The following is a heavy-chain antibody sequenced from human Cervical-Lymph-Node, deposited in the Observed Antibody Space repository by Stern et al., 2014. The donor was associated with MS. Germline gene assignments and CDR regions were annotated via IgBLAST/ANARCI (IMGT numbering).Heavy chain of an antibody. J-gene: IGHJ3*02. CDR2: LSGSGDSI. CDR1: GFTFNMYA. V-gene: IGHV3-23*04. Sequence: EVQLVESGGGLVQPGGSLRLSCAVSGFTFNMYAVSWVRQAPGKGLEWVSSLSGSGDSIYYADTVKSRFTISKDNSKNTVFLQMNSLRAEDTAIYYCAKGLTATTGRRDAFDIWGQGTRVTVSS. CDR3: AKGLTATTGRRDAFDI. D-gene: IGHD1-14*01.